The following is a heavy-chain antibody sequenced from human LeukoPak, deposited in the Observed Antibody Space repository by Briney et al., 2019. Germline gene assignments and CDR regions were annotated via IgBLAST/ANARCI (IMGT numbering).Heavy chain of an antibody. CDR2: INLKSGDA. J-gene: IGHJ4*02. Sequence: VASVKVSCKASGYTFTDSYMHWVRQAPGQGLEYLAWINLKSGDAKYAQKFQGRVTMTRDTSIRKAYMDLGSLRSDDTAIYYCAREGRHCGGDCYSFDSWGQGNLVTVSS. CDR1: GYTFTDSY. CDR3: AREGRHCGGDCYSFDS. V-gene: IGHV1-2*02. D-gene: IGHD2-21*02.